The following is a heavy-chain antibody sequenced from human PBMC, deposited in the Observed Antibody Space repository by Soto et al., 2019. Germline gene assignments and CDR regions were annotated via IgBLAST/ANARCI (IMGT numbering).Heavy chain of an antibody. D-gene: IGHD3-9*01. J-gene: IGHJ6*02. V-gene: IGHV1-46*01. CDR2: INPSGGST. CDR1: GYTFTSYY. Sequence: GASVKVSCKASGYTFTSYYMHWVRQAPGQGLEWMGIINPSGGSTSYAQKFQGRVTMTRDTSTSTVYMELSSLRSEDTAVYYCARDILFDDTAIGMDVWGQGTTVTVSS. CDR3: ARDILFDDTAIGMDV.